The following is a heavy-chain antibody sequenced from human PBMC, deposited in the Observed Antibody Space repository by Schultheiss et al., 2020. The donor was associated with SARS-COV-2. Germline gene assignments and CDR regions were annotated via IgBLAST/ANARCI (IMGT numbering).Heavy chain of an antibody. J-gene: IGHJ6*02. Sequence: GSLRLSCTVSGGSISSYYWSWIRQPPGKGLEWIGYIYHSGSTYYNPSLKSRVTISVDRSKNQFSLKLSSVTAADTAVYYCARGRVTYYYGSGSSFHLDVWGQGTTVTVSS. V-gene: IGHV4-59*12. CDR3: ARGRVTYYYGSGSSFHLDV. CDR2: IYHSGST. CDR1: GGSISSYY. D-gene: IGHD3-10*01.